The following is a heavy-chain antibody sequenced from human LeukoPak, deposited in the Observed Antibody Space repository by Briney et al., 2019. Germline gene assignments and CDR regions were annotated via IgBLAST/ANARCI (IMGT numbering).Heavy chain of an antibody. CDR2: IWYDGSNK. CDR1: GFTFSSYG. CDR3: ARDPGYSYGYGMDV. J-gene: IGHJ6*02. V-gene: IGHV3-33*01. Sequence: GGSLRLSCAASGFTFSSYGMHGVRQAPGKGLEWVAVIWYDGSNKYYADSVKGRFTISRDNAKNSLYLQMNSLRAEDTAVYYCARDPGYSYGYGMDVWGQGTTVTVSS. D-gene: IGHD5-18*01.